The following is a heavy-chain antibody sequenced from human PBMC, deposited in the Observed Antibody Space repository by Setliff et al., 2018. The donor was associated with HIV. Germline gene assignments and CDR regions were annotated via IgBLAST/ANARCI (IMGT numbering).Heavy chain of an antibody. CDR1: GGSISSGGSY. V-gene: IGHV4-31*02. J-gene: IGHJ3*02. D-gene: IGHD3-3*01. CDR2: IYYSGST. CDR3: VMGWLLAFDI. Sequence: SETLSLTCTVSGGSISSGGSYWSWIRQHPGKGLEWIGYIYYSGSTSYNPSLKSRATISVDTSKNHLSLRLSSVTAADTAVYYCVMGWLLAFDIWGQGTMVTVSS.